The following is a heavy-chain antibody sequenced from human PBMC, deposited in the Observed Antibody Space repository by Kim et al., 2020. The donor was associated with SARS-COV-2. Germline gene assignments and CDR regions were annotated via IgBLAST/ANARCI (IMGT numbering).Heavy chain of an antibody. CDR1: GGSISSYY. CDR2: IYYSGST. CDR3: ARGGIAVAGNFDY. D-gene: IGHD6-19*01. V-gene: IGHV4-59*13. Sequence: SETLSLTCTVSGGSISSYYWSWIRQPPGKGLEWIGYIYYSGSTNYNPSLKSRVTISVDTSKNQFSLKLSSVTAADTAVYYCARGGIAVAGNFDYWGQGTLVTVSS. J-gene: IGHJ4*02.